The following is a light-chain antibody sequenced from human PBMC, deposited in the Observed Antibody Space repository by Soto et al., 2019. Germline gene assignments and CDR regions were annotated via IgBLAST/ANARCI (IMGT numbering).Light chain of an antibody. J-gene: IGKJ1*01. CDR3: LQHNSYPRT. Sequence: DIQMTQSPSSLSASVGDRVTITCRASQSISSYLNWYQQKPGKVPQRLIYGASSLQSGVPSRFSGSGSWTEFSLTISSLQPEDFATYYCLQHNSYPRTFGQGTKVDIK. CDR2: GAS. CDR1: QSISSY. V-gene: IGKV1-17*01.